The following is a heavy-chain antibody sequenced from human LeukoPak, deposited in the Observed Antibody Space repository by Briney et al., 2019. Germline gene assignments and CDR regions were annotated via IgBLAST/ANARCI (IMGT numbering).Heavy chain of an antibody. J-gene: IGHJ6*03. CDR2: ISSSSSYI. CDR3: ARGVVYYYYMGL. D-gene: IGHD2-15*01. V-gene: IGHV3-21*01. Sequence: GGPLRLSCAASGFTFSSHSMNWVRQAPGKGLEWVSSISSSSSYIYYADQVKGRFTISRDNAKNSLYLQMNSLRAEDTAVYYCARGVVYYYYMGLWGKGTRVSVSS. CDR1: GFTFSSHS.